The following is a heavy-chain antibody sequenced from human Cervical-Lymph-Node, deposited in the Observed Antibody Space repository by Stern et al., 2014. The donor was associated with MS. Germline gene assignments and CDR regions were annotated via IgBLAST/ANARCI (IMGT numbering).Heavy chain of an antibody. Sequence: EVQLVESGGGLVQPGESLTLSCVASGFTFSVYWMSWVRQAPGKGLEWVANIRDDGSDKSYVDSVKGRFTISRDNAKNSLYLQMNSLRGEDTAVYFCGRFTRGSPSDYWGQGTQVTVSP. CDR2: IRDDGSDK. CDR1: GFTFSVYW. D-gene: IGHD3-10*01. CDR3: GRFTRGSPSDY. V-gene: IGHV3-7*01. J-gene: IGHJ4*02.